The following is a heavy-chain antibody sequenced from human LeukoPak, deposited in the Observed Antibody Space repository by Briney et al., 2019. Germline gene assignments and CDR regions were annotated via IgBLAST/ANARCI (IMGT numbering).Heavy chain of an antibody. J-gene: IGHJ2*01. CDR1: GFTFSSYD. CDR2: IWYDGSKK. V-gene: IGHV3-33*08. D-gene: IGHD2-8*01. Sequence: GGSLRLSCAASGFTFSSYDMHWVRQAPGKGLEWLTVIWYDGSKKYYADSVKGRFTISRDNSNNMVDLQMNSLRVEDTAVYYCVRAVGVSARGYLDLWGRGTLVTVSS. CDR3: VRAVGVSARGYLDL.